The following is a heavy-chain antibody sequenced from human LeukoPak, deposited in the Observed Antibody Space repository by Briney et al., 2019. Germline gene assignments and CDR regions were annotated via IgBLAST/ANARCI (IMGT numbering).Heavy chain of an antibody. V-gene: IGHV3-21*01. CDR3: ASSKVPPSMDV. CDR2: ISSSSSYI. J-gene: IGHJ6*03. Sequence: GGSLRLSCAASGFTFSSYSMNWVRQAPGKGLEWVSSISSSSSYIYYADSVKGRFTISRDNAKNSLYLQMNSLRAEGTAVYYCASSKVPPSMDVWGKGTTVTVSS. CDR1: GFTFSSYS.